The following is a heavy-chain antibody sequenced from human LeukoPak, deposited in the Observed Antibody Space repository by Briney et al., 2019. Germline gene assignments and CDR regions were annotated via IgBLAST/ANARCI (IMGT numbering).Heavy chain of an antibody. CDR2: IRSKAYGGTL. V-gene: IGHV3-49*04. D-gene: IGHD6-6*01. CDR3: ARRYSSSSGKGFDV. CDR1: GFTFEDFS. Sequence: PGRSLRLSCTTSGFTFEDFSMSWVRQAPGKGLEWVGFIRSKAYGGTLEYAASVKGRFFISRDDSKNIAYLQMNSLKTEDTAVYYCARRYSSSSGKGFDVWAQGTMVSVSS. J-gene: IGHJ3*01.